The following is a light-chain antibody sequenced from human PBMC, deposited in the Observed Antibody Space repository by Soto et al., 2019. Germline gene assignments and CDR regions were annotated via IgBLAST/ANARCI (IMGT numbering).Light chain of an antibody. J-gene: IGKJ1*01. CDR1: QTISSW. Sequence: DIQMTQSPSTLSGSVGDRVTITCRASQTISSWLALYQQKPGEAPKLLIYKSSTLKSGVPTRCSGRGSGTESTPTISRQHADDYATFYCQQYHTEWTFGQGTKVDIK. CDR2: KSS. CDR3: QQYHTEWT. V-gene: IGKV1-5*03.